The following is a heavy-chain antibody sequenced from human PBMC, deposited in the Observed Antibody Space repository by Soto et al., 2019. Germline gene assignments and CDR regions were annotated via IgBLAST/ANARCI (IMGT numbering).Heavy chain of an antibody. CDR1: GYTFTSYG. D-gene: IGHD3-10*01. Sequence: GASVKVSCKASGYTFTSYGISWVRQAPGQGLEWMGWISPYNGKTNYAQKVQGRVTMTTVTSTSTAYMELRSLRSDDTAVYYCARVGIDTLLYGSGSLWVPNFQQWGQGTLVTVSS. J-gene: IGHJ1*01. CDR2: ISPYNGKT. CDR3: ARVGIDTLLYGSGSLWVPNFQQ. V-gene: IGHV1-18*01.